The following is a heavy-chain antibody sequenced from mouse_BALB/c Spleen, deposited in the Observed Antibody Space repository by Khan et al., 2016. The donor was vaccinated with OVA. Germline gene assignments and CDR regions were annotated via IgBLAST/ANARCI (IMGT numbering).Heavy chain of an antibody. J-gene: IGHJ3*01. CDR2: INPYNDGT. CDR3: ARDYGSSFWFAY. CDR1: GYTFTNYI. Sequence: EVQLQESGPELVKPGASVKMSCKASGYTFTNYIIHWVKQKPGQGLERIGYINPYNDGTKYNEKFKGKATLTSDKSSSTAYMELSGLTSEDSAVSDCARDYGSSFWFAYWGQGTLVTVSA. V-gene: IGHV1S136*01. D-gene: IGHD1-1*01.